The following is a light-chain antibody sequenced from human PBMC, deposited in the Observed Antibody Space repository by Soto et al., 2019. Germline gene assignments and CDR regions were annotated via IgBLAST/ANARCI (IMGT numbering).Light chain of an antibody. CDR3: QQYGSSPPVT. CDR1: QSVSSGY. CDR2: GAS. J-gene: IGKJ5*01. V-gene: IGKV3-20*01. Sequence: EIVLTQSPGTLSLSPGERATLSCRASQSVSSGYLAGYQQKPGQAPRLLIYGASGRATGIPDRFSGSGSGTDFTLTISRLEPEDFAVYYCQQYGSSPPVTFGQGTRLEIK.